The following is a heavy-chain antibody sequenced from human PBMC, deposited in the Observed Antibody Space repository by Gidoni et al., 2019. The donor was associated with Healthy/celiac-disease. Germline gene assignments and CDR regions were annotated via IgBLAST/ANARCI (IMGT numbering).Heavy chain of an antibody. D-gene: IGHD5-18*01. J-gene: IGHJ4*02. Sequence: EVQLVESGGGLVQPGGSLRLSCAASGFTFSSYWMSWVRQAPGKGLEWVANTKQDGSEKYYVESVKSRFTTSRDNAKNSLYLQMNSLRAEDTAVYYCARFQYSYGRIAYFDYWGQGTLVTVSS. CDR3: ARFQYSYGRIAYFDY. CDR1: GFTFSSYW. V-gene: IGHV3-7*03. CDR2: TKQDGSEK.